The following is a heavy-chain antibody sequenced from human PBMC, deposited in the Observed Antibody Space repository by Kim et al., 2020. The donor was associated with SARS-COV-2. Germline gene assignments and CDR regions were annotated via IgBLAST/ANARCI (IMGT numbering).Heavy chain of an antibody. CDR3: AREAYSSD. D-gene: IGHD6-19*01. Sequence: RYLYYADSVKSRFTISRDNAKNSLYLQMNSLRAEDTAVYYCAREAYSSDWGQGTLVTVSS. CDR2: RYL. J-gene: IGHJ4*02. V-gene: IGHV3-21*01.